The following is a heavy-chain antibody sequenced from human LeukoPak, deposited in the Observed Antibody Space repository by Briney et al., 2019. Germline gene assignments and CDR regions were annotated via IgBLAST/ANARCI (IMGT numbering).Heavy chain of an antibody. Sequence: PSETLSLTCTVSGDSISSYYWSWIRQPPGKGLEWIGYIYTSGGTNYITSLKGRVTISVDTSKNQFSLKLSSVTAADTAVYYCASLIKGAYCGGDCYSGWFDPWGQGTLVTVSS. CDR2: IYTSGGT. V-gene: IGHV4-4*09. J-gene: IGHJ5*02. CDR3: ASLIKGAYCGGDCYSGWFDP. CDR1: GDSISSYY. D-gene: IGHD2-21*02.